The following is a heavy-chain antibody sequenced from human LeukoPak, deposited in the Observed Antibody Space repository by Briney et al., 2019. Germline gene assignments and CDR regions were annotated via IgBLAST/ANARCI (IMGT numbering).Heavy chain of an antibody. CDR1: GYTFSSFW. D-gene: IGHD6-13*01. CDR2: IYPGDSDT. J-gene: IGHJ6*03. V-gene: IGHV5-51*01. Sequence: GESLKISCKGSGYTFSSFWIGWVRQMPGKGLEWIGIIYPGDSDTRYSPSFQGQVTISADKSISTAYLQWNSLEASDTAIYYCARRSSSWYRGDFYYYMDVWGKGTMVTVSS. CDR3: ARRSSSWYRGDFYYYMDV.